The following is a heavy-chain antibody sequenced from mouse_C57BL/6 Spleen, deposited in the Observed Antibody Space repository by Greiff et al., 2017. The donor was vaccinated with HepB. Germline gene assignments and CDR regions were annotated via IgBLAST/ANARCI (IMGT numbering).Heavy chain of an antibody. CDR2: IDPETGGT. CDR1: GYTFTDYE. J-gene: IGHJ1*03. D-gene: IGHD2-5*01. V-gene: IGHV1-15*01. Sequence: VKLVESGAELVRPGASVTLSCKASGYTFTDYEMHWVKQTPVHGLEWIGAIDPETGGTAYNQKFKGKAILTADKSSSTAYMELRSLTSEDSAVYYCTRWDSKRYFDVWGTGTTVTVSS. CDR3: TRWDSKRYFDV.